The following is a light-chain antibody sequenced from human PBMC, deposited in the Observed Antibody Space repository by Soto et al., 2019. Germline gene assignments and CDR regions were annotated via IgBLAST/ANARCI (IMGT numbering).Light chain of an antibody. V-gene: IGKV3-11*01. CDR1: QSVSSY. CDR3: QQRSNWPPRIT. CDR2: DAS. Sequence: EIVLTQSPATLSLSPGERATLSCRASQSVSSYLAWNQQKPGQAPRLLIYDASTRATGIPARFSGSGSGTDFTLTISSLEPEDFAVYYCQQRSNWPPRITFGQGTRLEIK. J-gene: IGKJ5*01.